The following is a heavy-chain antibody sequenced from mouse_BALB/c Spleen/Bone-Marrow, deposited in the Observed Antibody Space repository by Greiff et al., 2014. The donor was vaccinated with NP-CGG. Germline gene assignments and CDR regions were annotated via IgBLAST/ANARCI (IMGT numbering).Heavy chain of an antibody. CDR3: ARVLRWSLDY. CDR2: INPSSNYT. CDR1: GYTFTSYT. D-gene: IGHD6-2*01. J-gene: IGHJ2*01. V-gene: IGHV1-4*01. Sequence: VQLQESGAVLARPGASVKMSCKASGYTFTSYTMHWVKQRPGQGLEWIGFINPSSNYTNYNQKFKDKATLTADKSSSTAYMQLSSLTSEDSAVYYCARVLRWSLDYWGQGTTLTVSS.